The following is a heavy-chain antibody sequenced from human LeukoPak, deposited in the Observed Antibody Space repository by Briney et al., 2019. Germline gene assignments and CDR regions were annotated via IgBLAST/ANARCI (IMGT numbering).Heavy chain of an antibody. D-gene: IGHD2-21*02. V-gene: IGHV4-31*03. Sequence: SETLSLTCTVSGDSVTSGGYLWTWIRHHPGKGLEWIGYISNSGTTSYNPSLKSRVSISVDTSNNQFSLSLSSVTAADTAVYYCARDVVVTSSPDAFDIWGQGTMVAVSS. CDR3: ARDVVVTSSPDAFDI. CDR1: GDSVTSGGYL. CDR2: ISNSGTT. J-gene: IGHJ3*02.